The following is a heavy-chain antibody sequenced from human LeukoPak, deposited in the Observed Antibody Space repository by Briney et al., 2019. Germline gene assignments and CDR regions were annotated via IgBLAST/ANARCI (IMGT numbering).Heavy chain of an antibody. CDR1: GCTFSSYW. Sequence: PGGSLRLSCAASGCTFSSYWMHWVRQAPGKGLVWVSRINSDGSSTSYADSVKGRFTISRDNAKNTLYLQMNSLRAEDTAVYYCASLSTVTTFIDYWGQGTLVTVSS. CDR2: INSDGSST. CDR3: ASLSTVTTFIDY. D-gene: IGHD4-17*01. J-gene: IGHJ4*02. V-gene: IGHV3-74*01.